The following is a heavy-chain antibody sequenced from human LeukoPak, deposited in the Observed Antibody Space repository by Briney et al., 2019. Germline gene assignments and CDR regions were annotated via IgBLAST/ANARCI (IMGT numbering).Heavy chain of an antibody. D-gene: IGHD2-15*01. V-gene: IGHV3-23*03. CDR2: IYSGGST. J-gene: IGHJ4*02. CDR1: GFTFSSYA. CDR3: AKKGYCSGGSCYYFDY. Sequence: GGSLRLSCAASGFTFSSYAMSWVRQAPGKGLEWVSVIYSGGSTYYADSVKGRFTISRDNSKNTLYLQMNSLRAEDTAVYYCAKKGYCSGGSCYYFDYWGQGTLVTVSS.